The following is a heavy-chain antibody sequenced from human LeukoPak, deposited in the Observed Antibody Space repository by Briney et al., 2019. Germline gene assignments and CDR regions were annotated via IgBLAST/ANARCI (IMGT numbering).Heavy chain of an antibody. Sequence: GGSLRLSCEASGFTFDDYTVHWVRQAPGKGLEWVSGVTWNSGSIAYADSVKGRFTISRDNAKNSLYLQMNSLRAEDTALYYCAKDLTFFGAGFDYWGQGTLVTVSS. CDR3: AKDLTFFGAGFDY. V-gene: IGHV3-9*01. D-gene: IGHD3-10*01. CDR1: GFTFDDYT. CDR2: VTWNSGSI. J-gene: IGHJ4*02.